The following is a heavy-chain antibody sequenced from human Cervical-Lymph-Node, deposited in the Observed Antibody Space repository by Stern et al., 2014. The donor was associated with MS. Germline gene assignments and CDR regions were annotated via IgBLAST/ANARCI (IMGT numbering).Heavy chain of an antibody. J-gene: IGHJ4*02. Sequence: VQLVESGGGVVQPGRSLRLSCAASGFTFSSYAMHWVRQAPGQGLEWVAVISYAGSNKYYADSVKGRFTISRDNSKSTLYLQMNSLRAEDTAVYYCARNLPYSSSWGDYWGQGTLVTVSS. CDR3: ARNLPYSSSWGDY. D-gene: IGHD6-13*01. CDR1: GFTFSSYA. CDR2: ISYAGSNK. V-gene: IGHV3-30-3*01.